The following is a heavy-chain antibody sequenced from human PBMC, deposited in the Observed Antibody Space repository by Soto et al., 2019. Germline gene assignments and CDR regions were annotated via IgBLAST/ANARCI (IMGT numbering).Heavy chain of an antibody. Sequence: SETLSLTCTVSGGSISSGGYYWSWIRQHPGKGLEWIGYIYYSGSTYYNPSLRSRVTISVDTSKNQFSLKLSSVTAADTAVYYCARASRDIVVVPAAITFDYWGQGTLVTVSS. CDR2: IYYSGST. V-gene: IGHV4-31*03. CDR3: ARASRDIVVVPAAITFDY. CDR1: GGSISSGGYY. J-gene: IGHJ4*02. D-gene: IGHD2-2*01.